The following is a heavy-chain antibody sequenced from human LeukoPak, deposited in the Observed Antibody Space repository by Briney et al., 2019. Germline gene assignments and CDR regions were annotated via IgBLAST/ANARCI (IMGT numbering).Heavy chain of an antibody. CDR1: GGTFSSYA. Sequence: ASVKVSCKASGGTFSSYAISWVRQAPGQGLEWMGWISAYNGNTNYAQKLQGRVTMTTDTSTSTAYMELSRLRSDDTAVYYCARVGESLVGFDYWGQGTLVAVSS. CDR2: ISAYNGNT. CDR3: ARVGESLVGFDY. V-gene: IGHV1-18*01. D-gene: IGHD1-26*01. J-gene: IGHJ4*02.